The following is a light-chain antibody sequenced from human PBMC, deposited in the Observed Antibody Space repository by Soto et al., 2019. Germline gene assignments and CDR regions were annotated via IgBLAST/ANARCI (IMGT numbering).Light chain of an antibody. CDR2: GAS. J-gene: IGKJ1*01. CDR3: QQYGSSGT. V-gene: IGKV3-20*01. Sequence: EIVLTQSPGTLSLSPGERATLSCRASQSVSNNYLAWYQQKPGQAPRLLIYGASNRATGIPDRFSGSGCGTDFTLTISRLEPEDFAVYYCQQYGSSGTFGQWTKVEIK. CDR1: QSVSNNY.